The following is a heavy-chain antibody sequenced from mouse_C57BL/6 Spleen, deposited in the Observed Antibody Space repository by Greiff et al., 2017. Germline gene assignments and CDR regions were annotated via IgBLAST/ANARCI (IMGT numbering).Heavy chain of an antibody. D-gene: IGHD1-1*01. CDR2: INPNNGGT. Sequence: DVKLQESGPELVKPGASVKMSCKASGYTFTDYNMHWVKQSHGKSLEWIGYINPNNGGTSYNQKFKGKATLTVNKSSSTAYMELRSLTSEDSAVYYCARSLYGSGFHWDFDVWGTGTTVTVSS. J-gene: IGHJ1*03. V-gene: IGHV1-22*01. CDR1: GYTFTDYN. CDR3: ARSLYGSGFHWDFDV.